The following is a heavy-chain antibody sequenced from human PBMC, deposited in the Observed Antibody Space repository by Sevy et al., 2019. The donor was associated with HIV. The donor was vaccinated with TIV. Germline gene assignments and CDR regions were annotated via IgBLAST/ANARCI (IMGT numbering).Heavy chain of an antibody. V-gene: IGHV3-11*06. D-gene: IGHD2-21*01. Sequence: GGSLRLSCAASGLIFSDYSMGWVRQAPGKGLEWVADISSRNTYTNYADSVKGRFTISRDNAKKSLYLQMNTLRAEDTAVYYCARLRVIASAPYYFDYWGQGTLVTVSS. CDR1: GLIFSDYS. CDR3: ARLRVIASAPYYFDY. CDR2: ISSRNTYT. J-gene: IGHJ4*02.